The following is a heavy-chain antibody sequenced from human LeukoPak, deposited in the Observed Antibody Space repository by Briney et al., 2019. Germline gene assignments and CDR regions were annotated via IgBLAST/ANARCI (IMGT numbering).Heavy chain of an antibody. J-gene: IGHJ4*02. CDR1: GFSLSRYW. D-gene: IGHD5-18*01. CDR3: ARTSHGYSPNN. V-gene: IGHV3-74*01. Sequence: PRGSLRLSCAASGFSLSRYWMYWVRQAPGKGLVWVSRINADGSTTDYTDSVQGRFTISRDNAKSTLYLQMNSLRAEDTAVYYCARTSHGYSPNNWGQGTLVTVSS. CDR2: INADGSTT.